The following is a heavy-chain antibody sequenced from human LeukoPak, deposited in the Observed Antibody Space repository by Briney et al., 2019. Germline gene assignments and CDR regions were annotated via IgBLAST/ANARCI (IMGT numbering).Heavy chain of an antibody. Sequence: SETLSLTCTLSGDFITSDTYSWSWIRQPAGKGLEWIGRIYTSGSTNYNPSLKSRVTMSVDTSKNQFSLKLSSVTAADTAVYYCAREGTYYYDSSGYYEGDYFDYWGQGTLVTVSS. CDR3: AREGTYYYDSSGYYEGDYFDY. CDR2: IYTSGST. V-gene: IGHV4-61*02. D-gene: IGHD3-22*01. J-gene: IGHJ4*02. CDR1: GDFITSDTYS.